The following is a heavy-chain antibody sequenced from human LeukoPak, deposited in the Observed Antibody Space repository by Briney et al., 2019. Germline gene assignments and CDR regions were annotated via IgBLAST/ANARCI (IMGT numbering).Heavy chain of an antibody. Sequence: PGGSLRLSCAASGFAFSSYGMSWVRQAPGKGLEWVSAISGSGGSTYYADSVKGRFTISRDNSKNTLYLQMNSLRAEDTAVYCCAKERDYGDYEELDYFDYWGQGTLVTVSS. J-gene: IGHJ4*02. CDR3: AKERDYGDYEELDYFDY. D-gene: IGHD4-17*01. CDR1: GFAFSSYG. V-gene: IGHV3-23*01. CDR2: ISGSGGST.